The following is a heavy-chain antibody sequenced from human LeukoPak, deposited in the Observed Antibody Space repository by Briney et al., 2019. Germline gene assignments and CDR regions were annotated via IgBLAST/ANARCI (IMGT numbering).Heavy chain of an antibody. CDR1: GFTFSSYA. CDR3: ARAPREGFSGSYHDY. V-gene: IGHV3-64*01. D-gene: IGHD1-26*01. CDR2: ISSNGDNT. Sequence: PGGSLRLSCAASGFTFSSYAMHWVRQAPWKGLEYVSAISSNGDNTYYANSVKGRFTISRDNSKNTLYLQMASLRGEDTAVYYCARAPREGFSGSYHDYWGQGTLVTVSS. J-gene: IGHJ4*02.